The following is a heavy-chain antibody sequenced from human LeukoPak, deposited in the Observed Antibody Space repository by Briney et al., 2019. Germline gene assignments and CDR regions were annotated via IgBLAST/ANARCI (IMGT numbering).Heavy chain of an antibody. J-gene: IGHJ6*03. CDR1: GYTLTGYY. Sequence: ASVKVSCKASGYTLTGYYMHWVRQAPGQGLEWMGRINPNSGGTKHAQKFQGRVTMTRDTSLSTAYMELCRLRSDDTAVYYCARQSGDYCYYYYMDVWGKGTTVTISS. CDR2: INPNSGGT. V-gene: IGHV1-2*06. CDR3: ARQSGDYCYYYYMDV. D-gene: IGHD2-21*02.